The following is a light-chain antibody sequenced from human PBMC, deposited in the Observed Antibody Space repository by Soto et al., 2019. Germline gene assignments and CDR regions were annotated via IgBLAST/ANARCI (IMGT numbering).Light chain of an antibody. CDR2: EVT. J-gene: IGLJ3*02. V-gene: IGLV2-14*01. Sequence: QSALTQPASVSGSPGQSITISCTGTSSDVGGYNYVSWYQQHPGKAPKLMIYEVTNRPSGVSNRFSGSKSGNTASLTISGLQAEDEADYYCSSYTPSNTWVFGGGTKLTVL. CDR3: SSYTPSNTWV. CDR1: SSDVGGYNY.